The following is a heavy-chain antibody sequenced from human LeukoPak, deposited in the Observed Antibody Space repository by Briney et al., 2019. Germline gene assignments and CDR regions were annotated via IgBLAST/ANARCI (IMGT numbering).Heavy chain of an antibody. CDR3: ARGQVVVVPAAIHYYYYMDV. V-gene: IGHV1-69*13. D-gene: IGHD2-2*02. J-gene: IGHJ6*03. CDR1: GGTFSSYA. CDR2: IIPIFGTA. Sequence: SVKVSCKASGGTFSSYAISWVRQAPGQGLEWMGGIIPIFGTANYAQKFQGRVTITADESTSTAYMELSSLRSEDTAVYYCARGQVVVVPAAIHYYYYMDVWGKGTTVTVSS.